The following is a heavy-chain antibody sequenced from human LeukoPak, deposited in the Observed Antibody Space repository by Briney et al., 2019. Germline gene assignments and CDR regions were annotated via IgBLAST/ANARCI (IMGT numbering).Heavy chain of an antibody. D-gene: IGHD5-12*01. CDR3: AYGYSGYDYGYY. V-gene: IGHV1-69*13. Sequence: SVKVSCKASGGTFSSYAISWVRQAPGHGLEWMGGIIPIFGTANYAQKFQGRVTITADESTSTAYMELSSLRSEDTAVYYCAYGYSGYDYGYYWGQGTLVTVSS. CDR1: GGTFSSYA. J-gene: IGHJ4*02. CDR2: IIPIFGTA.